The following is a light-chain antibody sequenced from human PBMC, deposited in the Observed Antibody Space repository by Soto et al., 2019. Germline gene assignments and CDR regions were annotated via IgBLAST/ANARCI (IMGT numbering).Light chain of an antibody. J-gene: IGKJ5*01. CDR3: QHYGAAPIT. CDR1: QSVRMK. V-gene: IGKV3-20*01. Sequence: EIVVTQSPATLSVSPGESATLSCRTSQSVRMKLAWYQQKPGRAPRLLIYSASSRATGIPDRFSGSGSGTDFTLTISRLEPEDFALYYCQHYGAAPITFGRGTRLEIK. CDR2: SAS.